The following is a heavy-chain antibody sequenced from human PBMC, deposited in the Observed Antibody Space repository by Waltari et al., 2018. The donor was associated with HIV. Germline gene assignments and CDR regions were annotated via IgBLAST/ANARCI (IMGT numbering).Heavy chain of an antibody. CDR2: ISTYNANT. Sequence: QVHLVQSGAEMKKPGASVKVSCKASGYTFLSYCLSWVRQAPGHGLEWMGWISTYNANTNYAQSLQGRVTMTTDTSTTTAYMELRSLTSDDTAVYYCARDGLRYSGTFYSDYWGQGTLVTVSS. CDR1: GYTFLSYC. V-gene: IGHV1-18*04. CDR3: ARDGLRYSGTFYSDY. J-gene: IGHJ4*02. D-gene: IGHD1-26*01.